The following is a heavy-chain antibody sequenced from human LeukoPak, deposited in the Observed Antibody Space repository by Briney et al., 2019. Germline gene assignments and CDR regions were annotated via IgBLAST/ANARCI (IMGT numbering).Heavy chain of an antibody. J-gene: IGHJ4*02. CDR1: YW. CDR3: ARQPNPDFDY. Sequence: YWSWIRQPPGKGLEWMGIIYPGDSDTIYSPSFQGQVTISVDKSISTAYLQWSSLKASDTAMYYCARQPNPDFDYWGQGTLVTVSS. CDR2: IYPGDSDT. V-gene: IGHV5-51*01.